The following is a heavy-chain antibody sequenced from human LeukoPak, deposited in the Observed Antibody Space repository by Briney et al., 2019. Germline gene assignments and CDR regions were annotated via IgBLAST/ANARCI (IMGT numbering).Heavy chain of an antibody. D-gene: IGHD3-22*01. CDR3: ARALRYDDSSGYYAY. J-gene: IGHJ4*02. V-gene: IGHV1-2*02. CDR2: INPNSGAT. CDR1: GYTFSGYY. Sequence: ASVKVSCKASGYTFSGYYMHWVRQAPGQGLEWMGWINPNSGATNHAQTLQGRVTMTRDTSISIVYMELSRLRTDDTAVYYCARALRYDDSSGYYAYWGQGTLVTVSS.